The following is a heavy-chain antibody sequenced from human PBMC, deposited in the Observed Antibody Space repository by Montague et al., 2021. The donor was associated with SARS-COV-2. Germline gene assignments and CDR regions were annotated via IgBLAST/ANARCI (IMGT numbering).Heavy chain of an antibody. CDR3: ARGAPGT. Sequence: SETLSLTCAVYGGSFSDYQWIWIRQSPGKGLEWIGQINDRGTTKYNPSLKSRVTLLVDPSKKQFSLKLTSVTAADTAVYYCARGAPGTWGQGTRVTVSS. V-gene: IGHV4-34*01. CDR1: GGSFSDYQ. CDR2: INDRGTT. J-gene: IGHJ5*02. D-gene: IGHD6-13*01.